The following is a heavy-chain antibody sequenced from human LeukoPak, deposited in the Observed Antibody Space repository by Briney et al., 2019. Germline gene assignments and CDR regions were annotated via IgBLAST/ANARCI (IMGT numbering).Heavy chain of an antibody. Sequence: SETLSLTCTVSGASISSYYWSWIRQPPGKGLEWIGYIYYSGSTNYNPSLKSRVTISVDTSKNQFSLKLSSVTAADTAVYYCASSEDDYGDSYYFDYWGQGTLVTVSS. CDR2: IYYSGST. CDR3: ASSEDDYGDSYYFDY. V-gene: IGHV4-59*01. CDR1: GASISSYY. D-gene: IGHD4-17*01. J-gene: IGHJ4*02.